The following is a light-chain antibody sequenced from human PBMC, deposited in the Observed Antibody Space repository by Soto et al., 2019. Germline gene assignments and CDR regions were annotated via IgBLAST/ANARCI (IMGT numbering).Light chain of an antibody. J-gene: IGLJ1*01. CDR3: QYYDSTLSARYV. CDR1: SSNIGAGYD. CDR2: GNI. Sequence: QSVLTQPPSVSGAPGQRVTISCTGSSSNIGAGYDVHWYQQRPGTAPKLLIFGNINRPSGVPDRFSGSKSCTSASLAITGLQAEDEGDYYCQYYDSTLSARYVFGTGTKLTVL. V-gene: IGLV1-40*01.